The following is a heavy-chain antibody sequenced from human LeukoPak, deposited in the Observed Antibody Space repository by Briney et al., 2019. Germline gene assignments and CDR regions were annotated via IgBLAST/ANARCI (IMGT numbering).Heavy chain of an antibody. CDR2: ISAYNGNT. Sequence: GASVKVSCKASGYTFTSYGISWVRQAPGQGLEWMGWISAYNGNTNYAQKLQGRVTMTTDTSTSTAYMELRSLRSDDTAVYYCARVRGYFDWLPYYFDYWGQGTLVTVSS. CDR1: GYTFTSYG. J-gene: IGHJ4*02. D-gene: IGHD3-9*01. CDR3: ARVRGYFDWLPYYFDY. V-gene: IGHV1-18*01.